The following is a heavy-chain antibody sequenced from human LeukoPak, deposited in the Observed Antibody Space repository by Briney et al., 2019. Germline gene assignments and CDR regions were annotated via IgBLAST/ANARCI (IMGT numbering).Heavy chain of an antibody. D-gene: IGHD2-8*01. V-gene: IGHV3-30*02. CDR3: ARCINGVCRAFDY. J-gene: IGHJ4*02. CDR1: GFTFSSYG. Sequence: GGSLRLSCVASGFTFSSYGMDWVRQAPGKGLEWVAYIRYDGSNEYYADSVKGRFTISRDNSKSTLYVQMNSLRAEDTAVYYCARCINGVCRAFDYWGQGTLVTVSS. CDR2: IRYDGSNE.